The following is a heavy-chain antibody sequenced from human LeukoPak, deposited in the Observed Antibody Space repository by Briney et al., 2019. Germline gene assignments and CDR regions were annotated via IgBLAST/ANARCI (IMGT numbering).Heavy chain of an antibody. CDR3: ARVGTYYYDSRREPADY. Sequence: PSETLSFTCAVYGGSFSGNYWSWIRQPPGKGLEWIGEINHSGSTNYNPSLKSRVTISVDTSKNQFSLKLSSVTAADTAVYYCARVGTYYYDSRREPADYGGQGTLVTVSS. CDR1: GGSFSGNY. V-gene: IGHV4-34*01. CDR2: INHSGST. J-gene: IGHJ4*02. D-gene: IGHD3-22*01.